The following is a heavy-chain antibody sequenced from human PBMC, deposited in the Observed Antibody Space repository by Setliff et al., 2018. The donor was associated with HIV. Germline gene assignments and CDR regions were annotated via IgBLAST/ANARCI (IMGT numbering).Heavy chain of an antibody. CDR1: GDSVSSNNAA. CDR3: ARGSYGSVLL. V-gene: IGHV6-1*01. J-gene: IGHJ4*02. D-gene: IGHD6-19*01. CDR2: TYYRSKWYF. Sequence: SQTLSLPCAISGDSVSSNNAAWNWIRQSPLRGLEWLGRTYYRSKWYFDYAVSAKSRIIINPDTSKNQFSLHLNSVTPEDTAVYYCARGSYGSVLLWGQGALVTVSS.